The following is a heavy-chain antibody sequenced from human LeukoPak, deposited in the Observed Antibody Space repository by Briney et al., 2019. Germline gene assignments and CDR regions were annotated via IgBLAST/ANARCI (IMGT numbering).Heavy chain of an antibody. CDR2: MYYGGSGTT. CDR3: TRLVYGSGSRFDY. CDR1: GGSISSSGYY. D-gene: IGHD3-10*01. V-gene: IGHV4-39*01. Sequence: SETLSLTCTVSGGSISSSGYYWGWIRQPPGKGLEWIGSMYYGGSGTTYYNPSLKSRVTISIDSSKNEVSLKVTSVTAADAAVYFCTRLVYGSGSRFDYWGQGTLVTVSS. J-gene: IGHJ4*02.